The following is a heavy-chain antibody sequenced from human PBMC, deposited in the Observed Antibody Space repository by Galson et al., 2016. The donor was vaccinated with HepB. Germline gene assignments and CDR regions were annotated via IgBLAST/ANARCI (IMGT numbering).Heavy chain of an antibody. CDR2: IWYGGGNK. D-gene: IGHD2-21*02. V-gene: IGHV3-33*01. J-gene: IGHJ4*02. Sequence: SLRLSCAASGFTLSSYGMHWVRQAPGKGLEWVAVIWYGGGNKYYAESVKGRFTISRDTSKNTLYLQMTSLRVEDTAVYYCARGCGGDCYSVSGYWGQGTLVTVSP. CDR1: GFTLSSYG. CDR3: ARGCGGDCYSVSGY.